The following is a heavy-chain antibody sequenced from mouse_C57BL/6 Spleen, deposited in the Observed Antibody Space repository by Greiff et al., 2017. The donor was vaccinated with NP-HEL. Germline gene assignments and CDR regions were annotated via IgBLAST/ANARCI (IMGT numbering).Heavy chain of an antibody. J-gene: IGHJ3*01. V-gene: IGHV14-4*01. CDR2: IDPENGDT. Sequence: EVQLQQSGAELVRPGASVKLSCTASGFNIKDDYMHWVKQRPEQGLEWIGWIDPENGDTEYASKFQGKATITADTSSNTAYLQLSSLTSEDTAVYYCTTARGAWFAYWGQGTLVTVSA. CDR3: TTARGAWFAY. CDR1: GFNIKDDY.